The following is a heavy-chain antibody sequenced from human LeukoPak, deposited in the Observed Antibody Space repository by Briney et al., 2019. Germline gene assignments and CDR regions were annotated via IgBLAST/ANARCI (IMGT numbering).Heavy chain of an antibody. J-gene: IGHJ6*04. V-gene: IGHV3-20*04. Sequence: GGSLRLSCAASGFTFDDYGMSWVRQAPGKGLEWVSGINWNGGSKGYADLVKGRFTIARNYAKHSLHLQMNMLAAEGTVYYCLAELGITMIGGVWGKGTTCTISS. CDR3: LAELGITMIGGV. D-gene: IGHD3-10*02. CDR2: INWNGGSK. CDR1: GFTFDDYG.